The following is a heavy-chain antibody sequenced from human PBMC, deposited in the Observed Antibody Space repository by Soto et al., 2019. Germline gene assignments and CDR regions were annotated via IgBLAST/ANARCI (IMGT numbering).Heavy chain of an antibody. CDR3: AGDGGNSY. CDR1: GFTLRGNG. V-gene: IGHV3-53*01. J-gene: IGHJ4*02. CDR2: ITIAGT. Sequence: GGSLRLSCAVTGFTLRGNGMSWVRQAPGKGLEWVSSITIAGTYYADSAKGRFTFSTDYSRNTIFLQVNRLRAEDSAIYYCAGDGGNSYLGQGALVTVSS. D-gene: IGHD2-15*01.